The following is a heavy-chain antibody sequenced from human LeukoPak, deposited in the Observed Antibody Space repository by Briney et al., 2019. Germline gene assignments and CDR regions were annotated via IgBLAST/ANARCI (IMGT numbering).Heavy chain of an antibody. Sequence: SETLSLTCAVYGGSFSGYYWSWIRQPPGKELERIGEINHSGSTNYNPSLKSRVTISVDTSKNQFSLKLSSVTAADTAVYYCARVSSEMVRGVIWFDPWGQGTLVTVAS. D-gene: IGHD3-10*01. CDR1: GGSFSGYY. CDR2: INHSGST. J-gene: IGHJ5*02. V-gene: IGHV4-34*01. CDR3: ARVSSEMVRGVIWFDP.